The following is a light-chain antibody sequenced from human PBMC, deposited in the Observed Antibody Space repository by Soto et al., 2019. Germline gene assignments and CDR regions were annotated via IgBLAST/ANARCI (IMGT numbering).Light chain of an antibody. J-gene: IGLJ2*01. Sequence: QSALTQPPSASGSPGQSVTISCTGTSGDVGSYRFVSWYQQHPGKAPKLLIYDVTKRPSGVPDRFSASTSGNTASLTVSGLQADDEADYYCSSYAGNNNVIFGGGTKLTVL. CDR2: DVT. CDR1: SGDVGSYRF. V-gene: IGLV2-8*01. CDR3: SSYAGNNNVI.